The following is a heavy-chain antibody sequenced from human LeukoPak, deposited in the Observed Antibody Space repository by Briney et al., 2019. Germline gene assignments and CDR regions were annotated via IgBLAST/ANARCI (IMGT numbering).Heavy chain of an antibody. CDR2: IYPGDSDT. Sequence: GESLKISCKGSGYSFTSYWIGWVRQMPGKGLEWMGIIYPGDSDTRYSPSFQGQVTISADGSISTAYLQWSSLKASDTAMYYCARHGRRSITIFGVVYGDYWGQGTLVTVSS. V-gene: IGHV5-51*01. CDR1: GYSFTSYW. CDR3: ARHGRRSITIFGVVYGDY. D-gene: IGHD3-3*01. J-gene: IGHJ4*02.